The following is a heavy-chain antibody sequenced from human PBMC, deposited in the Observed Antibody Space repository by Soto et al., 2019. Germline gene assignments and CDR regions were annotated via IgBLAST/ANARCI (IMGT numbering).Heavy chain of an antibody. D-gene: IGHD6-19*01. CDR2: ISGSGGST. V-gene: IGHV3-23*01. Sequence: EVQLLESGGGLVQPGGSLRLSCAASGFTFSSYAMSWVRQAPGKGLEWVSAISGSGGSTYSADSVKGRFTISSDNSKDTLYLQMNSLRAEDTAVYYCARDLWVELPGWYFRENYYYGMDVWGQGTTVTVSS. J-gene: IGHJ6*02. CDR3: ARDLWVELPGWYFRENYYYGMDV. CDR1: GFTFSSYA.